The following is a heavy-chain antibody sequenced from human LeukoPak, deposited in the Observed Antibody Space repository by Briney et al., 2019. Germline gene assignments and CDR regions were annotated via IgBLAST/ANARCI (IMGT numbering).Heavy chain of an antibody. Sequence: GGALRLSCAAPGFTFSSYAMHWGRQAPGKGVGWGAVISDEGSKKYYADSVKGRFTISRDNSKNTLYLQMNSLRAEDTAVYYCAREGTVVVTAIPSDYWGQGTLVTVSS. CDR3: AREGTVVVTAIPSDY. V-gene: IGHV3-30*04. D-gene: IGHD2-21*02. J-gene: IGHJ4*02. CDR1: GFTFSSYA. CDR2: ISDEGSKK.